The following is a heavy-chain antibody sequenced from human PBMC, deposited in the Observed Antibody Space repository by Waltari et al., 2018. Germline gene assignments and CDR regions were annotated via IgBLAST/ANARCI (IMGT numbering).Heavy chain of an antibody. CDR3: ATQIAVAGFYYFDY. CDR2: IIPIFGTA. CDR1: GGTFSSYA. V-gene: IGHV1-69*08. D-gene: IGHD6-19*01. Sequence: QVQLVQSGAEVKKPGSSVKVSCKASGGTFSSYASRWVRQAPGQGLEWMGRIIPIFGTANYAQKFQGRVTITADKSTSTAYMELSSLRSEDTAVYYCATQIAVAGFYYFDYWGQGTLVTVSS. J-gene: IGHJ4*02.